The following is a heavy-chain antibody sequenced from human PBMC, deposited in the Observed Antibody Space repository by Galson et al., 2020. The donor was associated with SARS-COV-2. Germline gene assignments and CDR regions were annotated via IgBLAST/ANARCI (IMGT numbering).Heavy chain of an antibody. V-gene: IGHV3-23*01. CDR1: GFTFSSYA. Sequence: GGSLSLSCAASGFTFSSYAMNWVRQAPGKGLEWVSAISNSGGSTYYADSVKGRFTISRDNSKNTLYLQVNSLRAEDTAVYYCAKDRQQLDGAFDYWGQGTLVTVSS. D-gene: IGHD6-13*01. J-gene: IGHJ4*02. CDR2: ISNSGGST. CDR3: AKDRQQLDGAFDY.